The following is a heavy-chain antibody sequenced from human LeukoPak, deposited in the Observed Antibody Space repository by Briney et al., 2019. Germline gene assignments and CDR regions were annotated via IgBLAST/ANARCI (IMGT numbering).Heavy chain of an antibody. V-gene: IGHV1-18*04. CDR1: GYTFTSYG. Sequence: ASVKASCKASGYTFTSYGISWVRQAPGQGLEWMGWISAYNGNTNYAQKLQGRVTMTTDTSTSTAYMELRSLRSDDTAVYYCARVSGGDIVVVVAATLENWFDPWGQGTLVTVSS. CDR2: ISAYNGNT. J-gene: IGHJ5*02. CDR3: ARVSGGDIVVVVAATLENWFDP. D-gene: IGHD2-15*01.